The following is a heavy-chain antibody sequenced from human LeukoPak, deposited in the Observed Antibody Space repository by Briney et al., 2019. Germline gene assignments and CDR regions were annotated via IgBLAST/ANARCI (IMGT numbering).Heavy chain of an antibody. CDR1: VYSFRNAW. J-gene: IGHJ6*02. CDR3: ARGGAPSMVRGVYYYGMDV. CDR2: IWYDGSNK. Sequence: GGSLRLSCAASVYSFRNAWMSWVRQAPGKGLEWVAVIWYDGSNKYYADSVKGRFTISRDNSKNTLYLQMNSLRAEDTAVYYCARGGAPSMVRGVYYYGMDVWGQGTTVTVSS. V-gene: IGHV3-33*08. D-gene: IGHD3-10*01.